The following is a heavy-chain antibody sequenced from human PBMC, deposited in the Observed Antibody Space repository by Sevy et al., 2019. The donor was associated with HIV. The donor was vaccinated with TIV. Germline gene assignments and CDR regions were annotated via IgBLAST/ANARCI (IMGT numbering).Heavy chain of an antibody. V-gene: IGHV3-48*01. CDR2: ISSSSSTI. CDR1: GFTFSSYS. Sequence: GSLRLSCAASGFTFSSYSMNWVRQAPGKGLEWVSYISSSSSTIYYADSVKGRFTISRDNAKNSLYLQMNSLRAEDTAVYYCARDLVVVPANDAFDIWGQGTMVTVSS. D-gene: IGHD2-2*01. J-gene: IGHJ3*02. CDR3: ARDLVVVPANDAFDI.